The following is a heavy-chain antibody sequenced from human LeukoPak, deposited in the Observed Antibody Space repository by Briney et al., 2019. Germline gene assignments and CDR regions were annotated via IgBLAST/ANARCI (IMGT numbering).Heavy chain of an antibody. Sequence: ASVKVSCKVSGYTLTELSMHWVRQAPGKGLEWMGGFDPEDGETIYAQKFQGRVTMTEDTSTDTAYMELSSLRSEDTAVYYCAMGYSYEYYYAMDVWGKGTTVTVSS. V-gene: IGHV1-24*01. CDR1: GYTLTELS. J-gene: IGHJ6*04. CDR2: FDPEDGET. D-gene: IGHD5-18*01. CDR3: AMGYSYEYYYAMDV.